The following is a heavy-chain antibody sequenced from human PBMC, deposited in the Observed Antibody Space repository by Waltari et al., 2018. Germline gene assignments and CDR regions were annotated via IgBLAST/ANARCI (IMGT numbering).Heavy chain of an antibody. D-gene: IGHD3-16*01. CDR2: ISSSGITI. CDR3: ARASGWTLRLGEFDY. CDR1: GFTFSSYE. J-gene: IGHJ4*02. Sequence: EVQLVESGGGLVQPGGSLRLSCAASGFTFSSYEMNWVRQAPGKGLEWVSYISSSGITIFYSDSVKGRFTSARDNAKNSLYLQMNSLRAEDTACYYCARASGWTLRLGEFDYWGQGTLVTVSS. V-gene: IGHV3-48*03.